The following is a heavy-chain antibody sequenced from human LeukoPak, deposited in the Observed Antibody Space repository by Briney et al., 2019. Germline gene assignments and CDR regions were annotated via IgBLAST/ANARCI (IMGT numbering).Heavy chain of an antibody. J-gene: IGHJ6*02. D-gene: IGHD2-15*01. Sequence: ASVKVSCKASGYTFTSYNVNWVRQATGQGLEWMGWISAYNGNTNYAQKLQGRVTMTTDTSTSTAYMELRSLRSDDTAVYYCARGARHCSGGSCYYYGMDVWGQGTTVTVSS. V-gene: IGHV1-18*01. CDR2: ISAYNGNT. CDR1: GYTFTSYN. CDR3: ARGARHCSGGSCYYYGMDV.